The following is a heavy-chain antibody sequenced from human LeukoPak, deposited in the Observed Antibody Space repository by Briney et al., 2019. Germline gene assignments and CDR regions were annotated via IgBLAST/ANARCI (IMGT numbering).Heavy chain of an antibody. V-gene: IGHV3-23*01. CDR1: GFIFSSYV. CDR2: IGTSGVTT. CDR3: ASLRSGTATYFDY. J-gene: IGHJ4*02. D-gene: IGHD3-10*01. Sequence: GESLRLSCAASGFIFSSYVMSWVRQAPGKGLEWVSVIGTSGVTTYYADSVKGRLTISRDNSKNTLYLQMNNLRAEDTAVYYCASLRSGTATYFDYWGQGTLVTVSS.